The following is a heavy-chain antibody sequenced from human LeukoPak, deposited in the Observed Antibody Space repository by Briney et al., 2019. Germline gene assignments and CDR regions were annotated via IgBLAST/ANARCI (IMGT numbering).Heavy chain of an antibody. CDR1: GFTFSSYA. Sequence: GRSLRLSCAASGFTFSSYAMHWVRQAPGKGLEWVAVISYDGSNKYYADSVKGRFTISRDNSKNTLYLQMNSLRAEDTAVYYCARVGVYCSSTSCYSQYYYYMDVWGKGTTVTVSS. D-gene: IGHD2-2*01. J-gene: IGHJ6*03. CDR3: ARVGVYCSSTSCYSQYYYYMDV. CDR2: ISYDGSNK. V-gene: IGHV3-30*04.